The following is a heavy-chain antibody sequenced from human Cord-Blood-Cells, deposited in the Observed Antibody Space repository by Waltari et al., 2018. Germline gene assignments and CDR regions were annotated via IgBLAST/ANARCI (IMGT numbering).Heavy chain of an antibody. Sequence: QVQLQQWGAGLLKPSETLSLTCAVYGWSFSGYYWSWIRQPPEKGLEWIGEINHSRSTNYNPSLKSRVTISVDASKNQFSLKLSSVTAADTAVYYCAREDYYYGMDVWGQGTTVTVSS. CDR1: GWSFSGYY. J-gene: IGHJ6*02. CDR2: INHSRST. CDR3: AREDYYYGMDV. V-gene: IGHV4-34*01.